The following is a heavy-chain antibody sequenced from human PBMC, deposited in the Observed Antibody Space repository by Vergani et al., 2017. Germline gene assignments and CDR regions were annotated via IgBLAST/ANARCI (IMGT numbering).Heavy chain of an antibody. J-gene: IGHJ4*02. D-gene: IGHD3-22*01. V-gene: IGHV1-69*06. CDR2: IIPIFGTA. CDR3: ARSKGDYDSSGYCYVAAEFDY. Sequence: QVQLVQSGAEVKKPGSSVKVSCKASGGTFSSYAISWVRQAPGQGLEWMGGIIPIFGTANYAQKFQGRVTITADKSTSTAYMELSSLRSEDTAVYYCARSKGDYDSSGYCYVAAEFDYWGQGSLVTVSS. CDR1: GGTFSSYA.